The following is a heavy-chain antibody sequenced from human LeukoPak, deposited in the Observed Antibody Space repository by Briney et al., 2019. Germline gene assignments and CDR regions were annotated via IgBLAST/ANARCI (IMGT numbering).Heavy chain of an antibody. J-gene: IGHJ5*02. CDR3: ARVNVVVPAATKGGNWFDP. CDR1: GGTFTSYA. Sequence: SVKVSCKASGGTFTSYAISWVRQAPGQGREWMGGIIPIFGTANYAQKFQGRVTITTDESTSTAYMELSSLRSEDTAVYYCARVNVVVPAATKGGNWFDPWGQGTLVTVSS. CDR2: IIPIFGTA. D-gene: IGHD2-2*01. V-gene: IGHV1-69*05.